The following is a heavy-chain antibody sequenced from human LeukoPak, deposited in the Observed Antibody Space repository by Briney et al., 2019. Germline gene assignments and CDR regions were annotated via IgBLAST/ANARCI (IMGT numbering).Heavy chain of an antibody. Sequence: PGGSLRLSCAASGFTFSSYAMSWVRQAPGKGLEWVSAISGSGGSTYYADSVKGRFTISRDNSKNTLYLQMNSLRAEDTAVYYCAKDRLRGELLGAVDYWGQGTLVTVSS. CDR1: GFTFSSYA. CDR3: AKDRLRGELLGAVDY. CDR2: ISGSGGST. D-gene: IGHD1-26*01. J-gene: IGHJ4*02. V-gene: IGHV3-23*01.